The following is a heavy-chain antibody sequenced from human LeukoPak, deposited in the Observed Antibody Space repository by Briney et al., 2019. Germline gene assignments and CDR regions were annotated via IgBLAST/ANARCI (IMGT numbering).Heavy chain of an antibody. CDR2: ISGSGRTT. J-gene: IGHJ4*02. CDR3: AKAFTTEITRFFEN. Sequence: GSLRLSCVASGFTFNIYAMNWARQAPGKGLEWVSIISGSGRTTFYADSVKGRFTISRDNSMNTLYLQMNSLSAEDTAIYYCAKAFTTEITRFFENWGQGAQVTVSS. V-gene: IGHV3-23*01. D-gene: IGHD4-4*01. CDR1: GFTFNIYA.